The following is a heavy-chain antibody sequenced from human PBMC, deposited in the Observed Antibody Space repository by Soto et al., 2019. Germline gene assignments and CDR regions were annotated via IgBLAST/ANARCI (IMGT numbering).Heavy chain of an antibody. CDR3: ASNSYSAYCGGECYTFDY. D-gene: IGHD2-21*01. CDR1: GGSISSGGYY. CDR2: IYYSGST. Sequence: QVQLQESGPGLVKPSQTLSLTCTVSGGSISSGGYYWSWIRQHPGKGLEWIGYIYYSGSTYYNPSLTSLVTLSVDTSKNQFSLKLSSVNAADTAVYYCASNSYSAYCGGECYTFDYWGQGTLVTVSS. V-gene: IGHV4-31*01. J-gene: IGHJ4*02.